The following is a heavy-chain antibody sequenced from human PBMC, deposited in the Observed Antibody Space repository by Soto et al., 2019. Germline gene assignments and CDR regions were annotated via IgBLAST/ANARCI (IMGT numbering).Heavy chain of an antibody. Sequence: PGGSLRLSCAASGFTFDDYAMHWVRQAPGKGLEWVSGISWNSGSIGYADSVKGRFTISRDNAKNSLYLQMNSLRAEDTALYYCAKDTTRLVSSWTHIHGYFDYWGQGTLVTVSS. V-gene: IGHV3-9*01. D-gene: IGHD2-15*01. CDR1: GFTFDDYA. J-gene: IGHJ4*02. CDR2: ISWNSGSI. CDR3: AKDTTRLVSSWTHIHGYFDY.